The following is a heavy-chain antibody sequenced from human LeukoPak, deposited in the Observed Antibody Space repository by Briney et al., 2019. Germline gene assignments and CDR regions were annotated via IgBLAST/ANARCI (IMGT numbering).Heavy chain of an antibody. CDR3: ARDTLGYCSSTSCVDY. CDR1: GFTFSSYS. D-gene: IGHD2-2*01. J-gene: IGHJ4*02. CDR2: ISSSSSYI. Sequence: GGSLRLSCAASGFTFSSYSMNWVRQAPGKGLEWVSSISSSSSYIYYADSVKGRFTISRDNAKNSLYLQINSLRAEDTAVYYCARDTLGYCSSTSCVDYWGQGTLVTVSS. V-gene: IGHV3-21*01.